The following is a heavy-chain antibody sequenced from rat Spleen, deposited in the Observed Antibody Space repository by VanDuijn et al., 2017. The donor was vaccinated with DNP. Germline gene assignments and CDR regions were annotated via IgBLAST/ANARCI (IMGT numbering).Heavy chain of an antibody. D-gene: IGHD1-5*01. CDR2: ITGGGGIT. V-gene: IGHV5-31*01. CDR1: GFTFSDHL. CDR3: VREVGTTWFAY. Sequence: EVQLVESGGDLVQPGRSLKLSCVASGFTFSDHLMTWIRQVPGRGLEWLASITGGGGITYYPASVKVRFTISRDKAKNTLYRQMNSLSSEDTATYYCVREVGTTWFAYWGQGTLVTVSS. J-gene: IGHJ3*01.